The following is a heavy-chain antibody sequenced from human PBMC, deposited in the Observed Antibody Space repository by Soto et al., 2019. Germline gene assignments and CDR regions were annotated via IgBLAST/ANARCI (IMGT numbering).Heavy chain of an antibody. CDR1: GFTFSSYW. J-gene: IGHJ6*02. V-gene: IGHV3-7*05. CDR2: IKQDGSEK. CDR3: ASCLIAAPDYYYYYGMDV. D-gene: IGHD6-6*01. Sequence: GGSLRLSCAASGFTFSSYWMSWVRQAPGKGLEWVANIKQDGSEKYYVDSVKGRFTISRDNAKNSLYLQMNSLRAEDTAVYYCASCLIAAPDYYYYYGMDVWGQGTTVTVSS.